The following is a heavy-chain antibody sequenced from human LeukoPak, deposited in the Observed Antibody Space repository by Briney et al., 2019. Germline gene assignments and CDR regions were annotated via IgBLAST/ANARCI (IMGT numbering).Heavy chain of an antibody. Sequence: PGGSLRLSCAASGFTFSSYSMNWVRQAPGKGLEWVSSISSSSSYIYYADSVKGRFTISRDNAKNSLYLQMNSLRAEDTAVYYCARLSAYCSSTSCFADYWGQGTLVTVSS. CDR1: GFTFSSYS. CDR3: ARLSAYCSSTSCFADY. V-gene: IGHV3-21*01. D-gene: IGHD2-2*01. J-gene: IGHJ4*02. CDR2: ISSSSSYI.